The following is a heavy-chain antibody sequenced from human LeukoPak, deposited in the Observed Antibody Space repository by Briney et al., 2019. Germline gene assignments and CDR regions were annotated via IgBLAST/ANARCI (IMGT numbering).Heavy chain of an antibody. CDR2: INPSGVST. V-gene: IGHV1-46*01. CDR1: GYIFTNYF. D-gene: IGHD5-12*01. J-gene: IGHJ6*03. CDR3: ARGPYSGYALNYYYYYYMDV. Sequence: VASVKVSCKASGYIFTNYFMHWVRQAPGQGLEWMGIINPSGVSTNYAQKFQGRVTMTRNTSISTAYMELSSLRSEDTAVYYCARGPYSGYALNYYYYYYMDVWGKGTTVTISS.